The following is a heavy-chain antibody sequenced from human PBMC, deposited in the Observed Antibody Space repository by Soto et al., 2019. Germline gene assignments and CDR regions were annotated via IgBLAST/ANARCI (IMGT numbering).Heavy chain of an antibody. D-gene: IGHD2-8*01. CDR3: ARNRAHCTRPMRYSGFES. J-gene: IGHJ4*02. CDR1: GFTFSNHG. Sequence: QGQLLQSGGGVVPPGRSLTLSCEASGFTFSNHGAHWVRQAAGKGLEWVAVIWHDGSEEYYANSVKGRFTVSRDNVKNTLSLRMNSLRAEDTPLYYCARNRAHCTRPMRYSGFESWGQGSLVTVSS. CDR2: IWHDGSEE. V-gene: IGHV3-33*03.